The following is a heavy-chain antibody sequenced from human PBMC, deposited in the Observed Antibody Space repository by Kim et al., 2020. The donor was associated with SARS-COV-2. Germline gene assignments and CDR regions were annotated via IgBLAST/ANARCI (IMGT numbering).Heavy chain of an antibody. CDR1: GGSVSSSNYY. V-gene: IGHV4-39*02. CDR3: ARLEYSSSSRLFDP. J-gene: IGHJ5*02. CDR2: IYYTGDT. Sequence: SETLSLTCTVSGGSVSSSNYYWGWIRQPPGKGLERFGYIYYTGDTYHNPSLKSRVTISVDTSKNHFSLKLSSLTAADTAVYYCARLEYSSSSRLFDPWGQGTLVTVSS. D-gene: IGHD6-6*01.